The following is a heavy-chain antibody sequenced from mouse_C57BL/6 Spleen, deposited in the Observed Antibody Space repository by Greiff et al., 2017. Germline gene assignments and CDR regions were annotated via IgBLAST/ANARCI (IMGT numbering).Heavy chain of an antibody. CDR3: ARRGHAGFDY. V-gene: IGHV1-80*01. J-gene: IGHJ2*01. CDR1: GYAFSSYW. Sequence: QVQLQQSGAELVKPGASVKISCKASGYAFSSYWMTWVKQRPGKGLEWIGQIYPGDGDTNYNGKFKGKATLTADKSSSTAYMQLSSLTSEDSAVYFCARRGHAGFDYWGQGTTLTVSS. CDR2: IYPGDGDT.